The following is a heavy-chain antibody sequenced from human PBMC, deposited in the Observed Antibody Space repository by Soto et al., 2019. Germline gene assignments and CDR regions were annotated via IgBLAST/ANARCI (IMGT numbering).Heavy chain of an antibody. CDR3: ARGPRITWGAAGGMDV. D-gene: IGHD6-25*01. J-gene: IGHJ6*02. V-gene: IGHV1-2*04. CDR1: GYTFTGYY. CDR2: INPNSGGT. Sequence: QVQLMQSGAEVKKPGASVKVSCKASGYTFTGYYMHWVRQAPGQGLEWMGWINPNSGGTNYAQKFQGWVTMTRDTSISTAYMELSRLRSDDTAVYYGARGPRITWGAAGGMDVWGQGTTVTVSS.